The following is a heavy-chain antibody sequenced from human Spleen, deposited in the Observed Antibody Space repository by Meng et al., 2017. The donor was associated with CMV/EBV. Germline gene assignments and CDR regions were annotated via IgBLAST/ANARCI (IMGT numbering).Heavy chain of an antibody. D-gene: IGHD5-12*01. CDR1: GASFSSSY. J-gene: IGHJ3*01. CDR2: INHSGGA. V-gene: IGHV4-34*01. CDR3: TRGPQVSWLRSRFAAFDL. Sequence: LSCAVYGASFSSSYWTWIRQSPGKGLEWIGEINHSGGANYNPSLKSRVTMSVDTSKNQFSLRLSSVTAADTAVYYCTRGPQVSWLRSRFAAFDLWGQGTRVTVSS.